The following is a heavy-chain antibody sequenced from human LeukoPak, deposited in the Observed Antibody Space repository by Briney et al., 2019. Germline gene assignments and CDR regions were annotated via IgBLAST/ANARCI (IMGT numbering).Heavy chain of an antibody. CDR2: ISGYTGNT. CDR1: GYTFTSYG. CDR3: ARRTIFGVVTFDY. Sequence: ASAKVSCKASGYTFTSYGISWVRQAPGQGLEWMGWISGYTGNTNYAHKLQGRVTMTTDTSTSTAYMELRSLRSDDTAVYYCARRTIFGVVTFDYWGQGTLGTVPS. V-gene: IGHV1-18*01. J-gene: IGHJ4*02. D-gene: IGHD3-3*01.